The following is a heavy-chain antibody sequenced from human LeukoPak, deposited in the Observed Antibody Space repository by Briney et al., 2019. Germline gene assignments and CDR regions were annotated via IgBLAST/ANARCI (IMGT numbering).Heavy chain of an antibody. CDR2: ISYDGSNK. CDR1: GFTFSSYA. D-gene: IGHD6-13*01. V-gene: IGHV3-30-3*01. J-gene: IGHJ4*02. Sequence: GGSLRLSCAASGFTFSSYAMHWVRQAPGKGLEWVAVISYDGSNKYYADSVKGRFTISRDNSKNTLYLQMSSLRSEDTAVYYCAREGYSSSWYFDYWGQGTLVTVSS. CDR3: AREGYSSSWYFDY.